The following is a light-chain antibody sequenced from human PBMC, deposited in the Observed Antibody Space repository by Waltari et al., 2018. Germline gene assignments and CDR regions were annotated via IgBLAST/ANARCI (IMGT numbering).Light chain of an antibody. V-gene: IGLV1-40*01. Sequence: QSVLTQPPSLSGAPGQRVTISCTGSSSNLGSGYDVHWYQQLPGTAPKLLIYGNNNRPSGVPDRFSGSRSGTSASLAITGRQAEDEADYYCQSYDNSLSGAWVFGGGTKLTVL. J-gene: IGLJ3*02. CDR1: SSNLGSGYD. CDR2: GNN. CDR3: QSYDNSLSGAWV.